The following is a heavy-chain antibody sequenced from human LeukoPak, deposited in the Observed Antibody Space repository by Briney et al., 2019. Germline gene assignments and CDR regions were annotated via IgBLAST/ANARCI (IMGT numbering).Heavy chain of an antibody. V-gene: IGHV3-23*01. CDR3: AKRGVVIRVILVGFHKEAYYFDS. Sequence: GGSLRLSCAVSGIALSNFGMSWVRQAPGKGLEWVAGISGSGGRTNYADSVKGRFTISIDNPKHTLYLQMNSLRAEDTAVYFCAKRGVVIRVILVGFHKEAYYFDSWGQGALVTVSS. CDR2: ISGSGGRT. CDR1: GIALSNFG. J-gene: IGHJ4*02. D-gene: IGHD3-22*01.